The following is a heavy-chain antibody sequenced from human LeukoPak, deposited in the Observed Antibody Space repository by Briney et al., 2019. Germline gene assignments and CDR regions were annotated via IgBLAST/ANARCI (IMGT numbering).Heavy chain of an antibody. CDR3: ARDQRGDDFWSGYWGWYFDY. V-gene: IGHV3-33*01. CDR2: IWYDGSNK. Sequence: GRSLRLSCAASGFTFSSYGMHWVRQAPGKGLEWVAVIWYDGSNKYYADSVKGRFTISRDNSKSTLYLQMNNLRAEDTAVYYCARDQRGDDFWSGYWGWYFDYWGQGTLVTVSS. J-gene: IGHJ4*02. D-gene: IGHD3-3*01. CDR1: GFTFSSYG.